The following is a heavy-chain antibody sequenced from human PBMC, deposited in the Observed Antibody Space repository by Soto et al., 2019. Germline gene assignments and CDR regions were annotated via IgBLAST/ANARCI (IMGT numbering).Heavy chain of an antibody. CDR2: INPSGGST. J-gene: IGHJ4*02. CDR1: GYTFSTYY. D-gene: IGHD1-20*01. V-gene: IGHV1-46*01. Sequence: QVQLVQSGAEVKKPGASVKVSCKASGYTFSTYYMHWVRQAPGQGYEWMGIINPSGGSTTYAQKFRGRVTMTRDKSTTTGYMELRSLRSEDTAVYYCARYDCNGYYFNSWGQGTLVTVSS. CDR3: ARYDCNGYYFNS.